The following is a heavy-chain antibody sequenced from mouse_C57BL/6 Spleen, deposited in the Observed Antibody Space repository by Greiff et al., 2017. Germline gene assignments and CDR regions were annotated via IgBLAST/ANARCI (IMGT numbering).Heavy chain of an antibody. CDR3: ASPPETAQATSWFAY. D-gene: IGHD3-2*02. J-gene: IGHJ3*01. CDR2: INPDSSTI. V-gene: IGHV4-1*01. Sequence: AASGTDFSRYWMSWVRRAQGKGLEWIGEINPDSSTINYAPSLKDKFIISRDNAKNTLYLQMSKVRSEDTALYYCASPPETAQATSWFAYWGQGTLVTVSA. CDR1: GTDFSRYW.